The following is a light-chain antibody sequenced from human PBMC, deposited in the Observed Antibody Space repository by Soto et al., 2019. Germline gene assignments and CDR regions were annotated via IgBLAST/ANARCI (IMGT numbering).Light chain of an antibody. CDR2: DVS. J-gene: IGLJ2*01. CDR3: SSYTRSEVV. CDR1: SSDVGGYNY. V-gene: IGLV2-14*01. Sequence: QSVLTQPASVSGSPGQSITISCTGTSSDVGGYNYVSWYQQHPGKAPKLMIYDVSNRPSGVSNRFSGSKSGSTASLTISGLQAEDEADYYCSSYTRSEVVFGGGTKLTVL.